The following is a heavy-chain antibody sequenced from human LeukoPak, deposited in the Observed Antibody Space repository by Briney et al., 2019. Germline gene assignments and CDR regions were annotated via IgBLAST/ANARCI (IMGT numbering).Heavy chain of an antibody. CDR3: ARSRVLDY. D-gene: IGHD5-24*01. J-gene: IGHJ4*02. CDR1: GSSFSSNY. Sequence: GGSLRLSRAASGSSFSSNYLSWVRQAPGKGLEWVSVIYVGGSTYYADSVKGRFTISRDNSKNTLYLQMTNLRAEDTAVYYCARSRVLDYWGQGTLVTVSS. CDR2: IYVGGST. V-gene: IGHV3-53*01.